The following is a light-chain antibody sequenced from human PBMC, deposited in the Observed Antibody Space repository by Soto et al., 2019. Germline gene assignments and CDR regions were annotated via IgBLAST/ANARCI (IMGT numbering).Light chain of an antibody. CDR2: AAS. CDR3: QHGYSTPLT. V-gene: IGKV1-39*01. CDR1: QSISTY. Sequence: DIQITQSPSSLSASVGYRVTITCRASQSISTYLHWYQQKPGKAPNLLIYAASTLQSGVPSRFSGSGSGTDFTLTISSLQPEDFATYFCQHGYSTPLTFGGGTKVDI. J-gene: IGKJ4*01.